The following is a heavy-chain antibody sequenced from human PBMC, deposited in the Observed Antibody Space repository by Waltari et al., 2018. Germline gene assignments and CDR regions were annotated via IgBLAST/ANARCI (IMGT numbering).Heavy chain of an antibody. Sequence: QVPLQETGPGLTKPSVTLSLTCFGSGASVSSYYWNWIRQPAGKALQCIGHISPNGTTDYNPSLRSRVSMSADTTKNQFSLELTSVTAADTAVYFCARGRAMLDYWGQGTLVTVSS. CDR2: ISPNGTT. CDR3: ARGRAMLDY. J-gene: IGHJ4*02. CDR1: GASVSSYY. V-gene: IGHV4-4*07.